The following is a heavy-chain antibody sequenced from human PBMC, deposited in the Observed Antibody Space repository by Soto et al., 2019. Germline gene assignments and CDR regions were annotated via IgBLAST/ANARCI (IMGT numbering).Heavy chain of an antibody. CDR3: VRNSRNYYYQLAF. CDR1: GFTFSSYN. D-gene: IGHD2-21*01. Sequence: GGSLRLSCAASGFTFSSYNVNGVRQARVKGLQRISDVRLSSSTIFYADSVKGRFNVARDIAKNSWCQQMNSLRAGDADVYYCVRNSRNYYYQLAFGGKRTTDTGS. V-gene: IGHV3-48*01. J-gene: IGHJ6*03. CDR2: VRLSSSTI.